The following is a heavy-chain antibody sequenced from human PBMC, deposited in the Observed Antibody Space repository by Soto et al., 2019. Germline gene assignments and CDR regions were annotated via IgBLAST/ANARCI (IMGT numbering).Heavy chain of an antibody. D-gene: IGHD3-22*01. CDR2: IIPIFGTA. CDR3: ARDLGPRDSSGYYYDLDY. V-gene: IGHV1-69*13. J-gene: IGHJ4*02. CDR1: GGTFSSYA. Sequence: SVKVSCKASGGTFSSYAISWVRQAPGQGLEWMGGIIPIFGTANYAQKFQGRVTITADESTSTAYMELSSLRSEDTAVYYCARDLGPRDSSGYYYDLDYWGQGTLVTVSS.